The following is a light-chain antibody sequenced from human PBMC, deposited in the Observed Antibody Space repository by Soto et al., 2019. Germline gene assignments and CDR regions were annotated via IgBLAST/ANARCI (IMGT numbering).Light chain of an antibody. CDR2: GVS. CDR3: GQFVSAPPRT. Sequence: EIVFTQSPCTLSLSPGERATLSCRASQSVSSTFLAWYQQKPGQAPRLLIFGVSNRATGIPDRFSGSGSGTDFTLTISRLEPEDFAVYYCGQFVSAPPRTFGQGTKVDIK. V-gene: IGKV3-20*01. CDR1: QSVSSTF. J-gene: IGKJ1*01.